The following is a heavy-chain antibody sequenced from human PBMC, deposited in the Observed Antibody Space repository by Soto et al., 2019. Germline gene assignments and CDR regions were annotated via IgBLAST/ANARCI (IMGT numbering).Heavy chain of an antibody. D-gene: IGHD3-9*01. Sequence: PGGSLRLSCAASGFTVSSNYMSWIRQPPGKGLEWIGYIYYSGSTNYNPSLKSRVTISVDTSKNQFSLKLSSVTAADTAVYYCARHVEGWTNYDILTGYYSGNWFDPWGQGTLVTVSS. V-gene: IGHV4-59*08. J-gene: IGHJ5*02. CDR2: IYYSGST. CDR1: GFTVSSNY. CDR3: ARHVEGWTNYDILTGYYSGNWFDP.